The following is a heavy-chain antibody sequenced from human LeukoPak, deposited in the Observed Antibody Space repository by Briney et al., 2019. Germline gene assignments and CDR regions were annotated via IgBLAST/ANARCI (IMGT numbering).Heavy chain of an antibody. CDR2: ISSSGSSI. CDR1: GFTFRSYE. V-gene: IGHV3-48*03. Sequence: GGSLRLSCAASGFTFRSYEMNWVRQAPGKGLEWLSYISSSGSSIYYADSVKGRFTISRDNAKNSPYLQMNSLRAEDTAVYYCARGDYYDSSAYSEYFQHWGQGTLVTVSS. D-gene: IGHD3-22*01. J-gene: IGHJ1*01. CDR3: ARGDYYDSSAYSEYFQH.